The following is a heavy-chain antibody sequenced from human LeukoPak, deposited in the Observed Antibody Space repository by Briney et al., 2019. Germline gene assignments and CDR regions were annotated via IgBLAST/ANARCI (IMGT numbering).Heavy chain of an antibody. J-gene: IGHJ4*02. V-gene: IGHV3-7*01. Sequence: PGGSLRLSCAASGFTFSSYWMTWVRQAPRKGPEWVANIKQDGSQRYYVDSVRGRFTISRDNAKNSLFLQMNGLRAEDTAVYYCARRGGSSSRRSPIDYWGQGTLVTVSS. CDR2: IKQDGSQR. D-gene: IGHD6-6*01. CDR3: ARRGGSSSRRSPIDY. CDR1: GFTFSSYW.